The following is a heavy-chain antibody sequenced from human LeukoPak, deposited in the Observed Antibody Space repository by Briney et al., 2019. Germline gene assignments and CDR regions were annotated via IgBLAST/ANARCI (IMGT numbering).Heavy chain of an antibody. CDR1: GGTFSSYA. CDR2: IIPILGIA. D-gene: IGHD1-26*01. CDR3: VSFSGSYSSLYDC. Sequence: GASVKVSCKASGGTFSSYAISWVRQAPGQGLEWMGRIIPILGIANYAQKFQGRVTITADKSTSTAYMELSSLRSEDTAVYYCVSFSGSYSSLYDCWGQGTLVTVSS. J-gene: IGHJ4*02. V-gene: IGHV1-69*04.